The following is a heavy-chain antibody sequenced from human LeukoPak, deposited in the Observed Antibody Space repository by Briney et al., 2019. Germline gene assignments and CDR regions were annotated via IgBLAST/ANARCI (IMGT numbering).Heavy chain of an antibody. CDR2: IIPIFGTA. Sequence: WASVKVSCKASGGTFSSYAISWVRQAPGQGLEWMGGIIPIFGTANYAQKFQGRVTITADESTSTAYMELSSLGSEDTAVYYCATSRHPGPLAAADSFDYWGQGTLVTVSS. V-gene: IGHV1-69*13. CDR1: GGTFSSYA. CDR3: ATSRHPGPLAAADSFDY. J-gene: IGHJ4*02. D-gene: IGHD6-13*01.